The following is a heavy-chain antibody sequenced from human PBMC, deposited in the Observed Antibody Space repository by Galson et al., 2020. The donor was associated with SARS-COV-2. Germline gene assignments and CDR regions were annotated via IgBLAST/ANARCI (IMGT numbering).Heavy chain of an antibody. Sequence: KIGESLKISCKGSGYRFTSYWIGWVRQMPGKGLEWMGIIYPGDSDTRYSPSLQGQVTISADKSISTAYLQWSSLKASDTAMYYCARGEPSLRYFDGNWFDPWGQGTLVTVSS. CDR2: IYPGDSDT. D-gene: IGHD3-9*01. J-gene: IGHJ5*02. CDR1: GYRFTSYW. CDR3: ARGEPSLRYFDGNWFDP. V-gene: IGHV5-51*01.